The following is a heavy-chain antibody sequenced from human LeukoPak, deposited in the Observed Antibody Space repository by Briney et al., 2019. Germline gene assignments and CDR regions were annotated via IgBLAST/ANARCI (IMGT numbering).Heavy chain of an antibody. CDR1: GFTFSDYY. Sequence: GGSLRLSCAASGFTFSDYYMSWIRQAPGKGLEWVSYISSSSSYTNYADSVKGRFTISRDNAKNSLYLQMNSLRAEDTAVYYCAREYVVVVAATGVRNYYYGMDVWGKGTRSPSPQ. D-gene: IGHD2-15*01. J-gene: IGHJ6*04. V-gene: IGHV3-11*06. CDR2: ISSSSSYT. CDR3: AREYVVVVAATGVRNYYYGMDV.